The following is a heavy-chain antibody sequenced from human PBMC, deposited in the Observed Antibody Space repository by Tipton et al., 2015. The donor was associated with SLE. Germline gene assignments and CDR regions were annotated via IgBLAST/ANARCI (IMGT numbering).Heavy chain of an antibody. CDR3: ARREASYYFDY. V-gene: IGHV4-38-2*01. CDR2: IYHSGST. D-gene: IGHD1-26*01. J-gene: IGHJ4*02. CDR1: GYSISSGYY. Sequence: TLSLTCAVSGYSISSGYYWGWIRQPPGKGLEWIGSIYHSGSTYYNPSLKSRVTISVDTSKNQFSLKLSSVTAADTAVYYCARREASYYFDYWVQGTLVTVSS.